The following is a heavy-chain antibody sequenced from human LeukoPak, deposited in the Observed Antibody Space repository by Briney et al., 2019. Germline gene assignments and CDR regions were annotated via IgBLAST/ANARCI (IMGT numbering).Heavy chain of an antibody. J-gene: IGHJ4*02. V-gene: IGHV4-34*01. CDR3: ARGRAIVVVVAATRKGSFDY. D-gene: IGHD2-15*01. Sequence: SETLSLTCAVYGGSFSGYYWSWIRQPPGKGLEWIGEINHSGSTNYNPSLKSRVTISVDTSKNQFSLKLSSVTAADTTVYYCARGRAIVVVVAATRKGSFDYWGQGTLVTVSS. CDR1: GGSFSGYY. CDR2: INHSGST.